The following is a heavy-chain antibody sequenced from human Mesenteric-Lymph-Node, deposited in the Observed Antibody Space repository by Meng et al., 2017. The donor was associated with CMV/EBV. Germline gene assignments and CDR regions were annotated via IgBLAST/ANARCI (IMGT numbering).Heavy chain of an antibody. J-gene: IGHJ4*02. CDR2: IGSASDYI. D-gene: IGHD3-22*01. Sequence: GGSLRLSCAASGFTFNTYSMTWVRQAPGKGLEWVSSIGSASDYINYADSVKGRFTISRDNAKNSLYLQMNSLRAEDTAVYYCARADYYDSSGYGPLDYWGQGTLVTVSS. V-gene: IGHV3-21*04. CDR3: ARADYYDSSGYGPLDY. CDR1: GFTFNTYS.